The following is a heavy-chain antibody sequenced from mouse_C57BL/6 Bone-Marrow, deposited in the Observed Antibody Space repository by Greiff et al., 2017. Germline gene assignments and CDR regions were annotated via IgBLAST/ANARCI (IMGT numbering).Heavy chain of an antibody. CDR2: IHPNSGST. CDR3: ARGGYAYGSSPFDY. D-gene: IGHD1-1*01. Sequence: QVQLQQSGAELVKPGASVKLSCKASGYTFTSYWMHWVKQRPGQGLEWIGMIHPNSGSTNYNEKFKSKATLTVDKSSSTAYMQLSSLTSEDSAVYYCARGGYAYGSSPFDYWGQGTTLTVSS. J-gene: IGHJ2*01. V-gene: IGHV1-64*01. CDR1: GYTFTSYW.